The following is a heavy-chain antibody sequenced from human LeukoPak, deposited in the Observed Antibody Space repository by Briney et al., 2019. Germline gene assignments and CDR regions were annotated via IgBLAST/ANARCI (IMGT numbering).Heavy chain of an antibody. J-gene: IGHJ4*02. V-gene: IGHV3-7*03. Sequence: GGALRLSCAASGFTFSTYWMTWVRQAPGKGLEWVAIIKPDGSEKYYVDSVKGRFTISRDNAENSLFLQMNGLRPEDTAVFYCARGQYTDGLSYWGQGTLVTVSS. CDR1: GFTFSTYW. CDR2: IKPDGSEK. D-gene: IGHD5-24*01. CDR3: ARGQYTDGLSY.